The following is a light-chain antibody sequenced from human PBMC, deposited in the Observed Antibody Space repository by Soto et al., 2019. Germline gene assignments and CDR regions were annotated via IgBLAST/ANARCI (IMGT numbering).Light chain of an antibody. CDR1: QSISSSY. CDR3: QQYGSSPPRYT. CDR2: GTS. J-gene: IGKJ2*01. Sequence: EIVLTQSPGTLSLSPGERATLSCRTSQSISSSYLAWYQQKPGQAPRLILYGTSTRATGIPDRFSGSGSGTDFTLTISRLEPEDSAVYHCQQYGSSPPRYTFGQGTKLEIK. V-gene: IGKV3-20*01.